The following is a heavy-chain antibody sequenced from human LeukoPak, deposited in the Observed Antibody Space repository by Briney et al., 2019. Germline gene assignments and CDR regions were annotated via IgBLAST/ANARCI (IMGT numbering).Heavy chain of an antibody. J-gene: IGHJ4*02. Sequence: PGGPLKPPCEPPEFTSSSSALIWVGKAPGKGLKWVSSISSSSSYIYYADSVKGRFTISRDNAKNSLYLQMNSLRAEGTAVYYCAREGSYGDYDYWGQGTLVTVSS. CDR1: EFTSSSSA. D-gene: IGHD4-17*01. CDR2: ISSSSSYI. CDR3: AREGSYGDYDY. V-gene: IGHV3-21*01.